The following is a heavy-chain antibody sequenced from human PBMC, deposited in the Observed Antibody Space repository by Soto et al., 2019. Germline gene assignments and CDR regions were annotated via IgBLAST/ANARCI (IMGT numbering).Heavy chain of an antibody. Sequence: GGSLRLSCTASGFSFSSYTMNWVRQAPGKGLQWVASITNRGTHTYSADSVKGRFTISRDNDKNSLYLQMNNLRAEDTATYYCARAHEVAWFDSWGLGALVTVSS. CDR3: ARAHEVAWFDS. CDR1: GFSFSSYT. D-gene: IGHD2-15*01. V-gene: IGHV3-21*06. J-gene: IGHJ5*01. CDR2: ITNRGTHT.